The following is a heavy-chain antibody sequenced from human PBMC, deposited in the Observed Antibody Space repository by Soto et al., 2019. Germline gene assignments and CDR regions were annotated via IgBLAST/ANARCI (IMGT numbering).Heavy chain of an antibody. Sequence: QVQLVQSGAEVKKPGSSVKVSCKASGGTFNNYAISWVRQAPGQGLEWVGGIIPMFGTANYAQKFQGRVTIPAVESTRIAYMERSSLRAEDTAVFYCARGLPQLYTTGVYGFWGQGTLVTVSS. CDR2: IIPMFGTA. D-gene: IGHD1-1*01. J-gene: IGHJ4*02. CDR1: GGTFNNYA. CDR3: ARGLPQLYTTGVYGF. V-gene: IGHV1-69*01.